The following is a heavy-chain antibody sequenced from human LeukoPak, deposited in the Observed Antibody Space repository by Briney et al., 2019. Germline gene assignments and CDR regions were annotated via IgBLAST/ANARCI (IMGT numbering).Heavy chain of an antibody. CDR2: IKSDGKT. V-gene: IGHV3-23*01. Sequence: GGSLRLSCAASGFTFNTYAMSWVRQAPGMGLEWVSAIKSDGKTHYAGSVKGRFTISRDNSKNTLSLQMNSLRAEDTALYYCAKCRVETYSSGWCNWLDPWGQGTQVTVSS. D-gene: IGHD6-19*01. CDR3: AKCRVETYSSGWCNWLDP. CDR1: GFTFNTYA. J-gene: IGHJ5*02.